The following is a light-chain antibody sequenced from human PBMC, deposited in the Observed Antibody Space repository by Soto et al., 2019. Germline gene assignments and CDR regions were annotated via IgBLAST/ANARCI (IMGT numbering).Light chain of an antibody. V-gene: IGKV1-6*01. CDR3: LQDYSYPRT. J-gene: IGKJ1*01. CDR2: AVS. Sequence: AIQMTQSPSLPASVGGRVTITCRASQGIGNAVSWYQQRSGKAPRLLIYAVSNLQSGVPSRFSGSGSGSDSTLTISSLQSEDFATYFCLQDYSYPRTFGKGTTV. CDR1: QGIGNA.